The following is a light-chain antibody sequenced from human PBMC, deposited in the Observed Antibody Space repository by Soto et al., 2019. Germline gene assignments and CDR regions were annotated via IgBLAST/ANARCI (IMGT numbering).Light chain of an antibody. Sequence: MTRRPANESVSRRARSNFSCKASQSIINYVAWYQLKDGKVPRLVIYGASTWDSDIPSRFSGSGSGTEFTLTISSLQSEDLATYYGQHYNNWPRTFGQGTIVDIK. CDR3: QHYNNWPRT. V-gene: IGKV3-15*01. CDR2: GAS. CDR1: QSIINY. J-gene: IGKJ5*01.